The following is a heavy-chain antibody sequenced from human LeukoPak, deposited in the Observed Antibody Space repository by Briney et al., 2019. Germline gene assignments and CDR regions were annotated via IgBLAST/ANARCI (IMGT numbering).Heavy chain of an antibody. Sequence: PGGSLRLSCAASGFTFSSYGMHWVRQPPGKGLEWVAFIRYDGSHKYYADSVKGRFTISRDNSKNTLYLQMNSLRAEDTAVYYCAKDRSLLYGTDAFDIWGQGTMVTVSS. CDR3: AKDRSLLYGTDAFDI. CDR2: IRYDGSHK. J-gene: IGHJ3*02. V-gene: IGHV3-30*02. D-gene: IGHD3-10*01. CDR1: GFTFSSYG.